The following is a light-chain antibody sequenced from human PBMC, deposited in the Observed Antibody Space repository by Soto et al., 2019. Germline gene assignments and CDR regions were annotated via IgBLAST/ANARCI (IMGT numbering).Light chain of an antibody. CDR1: QGISTY. V-gene: IGKV1-27*01. CDR3: QNYNGAPWT. CDR2: AAS. J-gene: IGKJ1*01. Sequence: DIQMTQSPSSLSASVGDRVTITCRASQGISTYLVWYQQKPGTVPKLLIFAASTLQSGVPSRFSGSGSRTGFTLTISSVQPEDVATYYCQNYNGAPWTFGQGTKVEIK.